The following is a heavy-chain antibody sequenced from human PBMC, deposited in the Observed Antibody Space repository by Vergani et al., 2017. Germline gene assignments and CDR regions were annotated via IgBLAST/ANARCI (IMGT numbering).Heavy chain of an antibody. V-gene: IGHV4-4*02. J-gene: IGHJ4*02. CDR2: IYHKGST. D-gene: IGHD2-15*01. CDR3: ARAPVSYCSGGSCYESDY. Sequence: QVQLQESGPGLVKPSGTLSLTCAVSGGSISSSNWWSWVRQPPGKGLEWIGEIYHKGSTNYNPSLKSRVTISVDTSKNQFSLKLSSVTAADTAVYYCARAPVSYCSGGSCYESDYWGQGTLVTVSS. CDR1: GGSISSSNW.